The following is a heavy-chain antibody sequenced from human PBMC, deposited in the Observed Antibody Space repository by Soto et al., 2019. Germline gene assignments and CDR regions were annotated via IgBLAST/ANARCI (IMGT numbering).Heavy chain of an antibody. CDR2: IIPIFGTA. CDR3: AKPRGGGWKAAAVSYYYYGMDV. Sequence: QVQLVQSGAEVKKPGSSVKVSCKASGGTFSSYAISWVRQAPGQGLEWMGGIIPIFGTANYAQKFQGRVTITADESTSTAYMELSSLRSEDTAVYYCAKPRGGGWKAAAVSYYYYGMDVWGQGTTVTVSS. J-gene: IGHJ6*02. V-gene: IGHV1-69*01. CDR1: GGTFSSYA. D-gene: IGHD6-13*01.